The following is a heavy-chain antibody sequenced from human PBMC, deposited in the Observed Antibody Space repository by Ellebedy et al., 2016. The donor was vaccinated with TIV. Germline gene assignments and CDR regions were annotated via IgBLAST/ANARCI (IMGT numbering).Heavy chain of an antibody. D-gene: IGHD2-21*02. J-gene: IGHJ3*02. CDR3: AKDKGSVTAIADAFDI. V-gene: IGHV3-23*01. CDR2: ISGSGGST. Sequence: GESLKISXAASGFTFSSYAMSWVRQAPGKGLEWVSAISGSGGSTYYADSVKGRFTISRDNPKNTLYLQMNSLRAEDTAVYYCAKDKGSVTAIADAFDIWGQGTMVTVSS. CDR1: GFTFSSYA.